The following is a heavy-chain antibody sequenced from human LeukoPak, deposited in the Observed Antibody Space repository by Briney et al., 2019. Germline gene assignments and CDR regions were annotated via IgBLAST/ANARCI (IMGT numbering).Heavy chain of an antibody. CDR2: IRRKTDGETT. J-gene: IGHJ4*02. Sequence: TGGSLRLSCAASGFTFSNVWMSWVRQVPGKGLEWVGRIRRKTDGETTDHAAPVKGRFTISRDDSKNTLYLQMNSLKTEDTAVYYCVTDLVIKGYFDHWGQGALVTVSS. V-gene: IGHV3-15*01. D-gene: IGHD2-21*01. CDR1: GFTFSNVW. CDR3: VTDLVIKGYFDH.